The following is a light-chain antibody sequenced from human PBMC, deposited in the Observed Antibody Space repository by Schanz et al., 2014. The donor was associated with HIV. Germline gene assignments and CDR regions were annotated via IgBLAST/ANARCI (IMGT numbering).Light chain of an antibody. V-gene: IGLV2-14*03. J-gene: IGLJ1*01. CDR2: DVT. CDR3: CSYAGSSTPYV. Sequence: QSVLTQPASVSGSPGQSITISCSGTNRDIGGYNSVSWYQQHPGKAPKLIIYDVTNRPSGVSNRFSGSKSGNTASLTISGLQAEDEADYYCCSYAGSSTPYVFGAGTKLTVL. CDR1: NRDIGGYNS.